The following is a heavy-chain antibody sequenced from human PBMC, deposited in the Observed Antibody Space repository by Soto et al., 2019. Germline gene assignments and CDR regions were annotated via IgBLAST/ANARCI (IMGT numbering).Heavy chain of an antibody. CDR3: ATLLVRYVVVDAFDI. CDR2: FDPGDGET. CDR1: GYTLTELS. Sequence: ASVKVSCKVSGYTLTELSMHWVRQAPGKGLEWMGGFDPGDGETIYAQKFQGRVTMTEDTSTDTAYMELSSLRSGDTAVYYCATLLVRYVVVDAFDIWGQGTMVTVSS. J-gene: IGHJ3*02. V-gene: IGHV1-24*01. D-gene: IGHD2-15*01.